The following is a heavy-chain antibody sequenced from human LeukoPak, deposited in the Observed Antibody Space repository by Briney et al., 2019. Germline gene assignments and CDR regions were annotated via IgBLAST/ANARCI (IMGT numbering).Heavy chain of an antibody. Sequence: GASVKVSCKASGYTFTSYYMHWVRQAPGQGLEWMGIINPSGGSTSYAQKFQGRVTITADKSTSTAYMELSSLRSEDTAVYYCARVQGSLERRYYFDYWGQGTLVTVSS. D-gene: IGHD1-1*01. J-gene: IGHJ4*02. V-gene: IGHV1-46*01. CDR3: ARVQGSLERRYYFDY. CDR1: GYTFTSYY. CDR2: INPSGGST.